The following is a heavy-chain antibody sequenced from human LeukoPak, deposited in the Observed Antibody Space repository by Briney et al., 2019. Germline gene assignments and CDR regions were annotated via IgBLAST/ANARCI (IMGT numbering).Heavy chain of an antibody. V-gene: IGHV3-7*01. J-gene: IGHJ4*02. CDR2: IKKDGSEK. CDR3: ARHLSGVTGYTYGRGIDY. CDR1: GSTFSSYW. Sequence: GGSLRLSCAASGSTFSSYWMSWVRQAPGKGLEWVANIKKDGSEKYYVDSVKGRFTISRDNAKTSLYLQMNSLRAEDTAVYYCARHLSGVTGYTYGRGIDYWGQGTLVTVSS. D-gene: IGHD5-18*01.